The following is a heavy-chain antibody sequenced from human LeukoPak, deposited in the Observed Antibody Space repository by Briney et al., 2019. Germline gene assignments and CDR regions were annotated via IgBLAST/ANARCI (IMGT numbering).Heavy chain of an antibody. CDR1: GFTFHIYA. J-gene: IGHJ4*02. CDR3: ASTRVSIAARYYFDY. D-gene: IGHD6-6*01. CDR2: ISSSGSTI. V-gene: IGHV3-48*03. Sequence: PGGSLRLSCAASGFTFHIYAMNWVRQAPGKGLEWVSYISSSGSTIYYADSVKGRFTISRDNAKNSLYLQMNSLRAEDTAVYYCASTRVSIAARYYFDYWGQGTLVTVSS.